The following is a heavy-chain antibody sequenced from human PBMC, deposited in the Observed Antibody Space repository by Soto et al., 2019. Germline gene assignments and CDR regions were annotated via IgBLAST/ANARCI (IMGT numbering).Heavy chain of an antibody. J-gene: IGHJ6*02. CDR1: GFTFSSYD. CDR3: ARTGHHDYYYYYGMDV. Sequence: GGSLRLSCAASGFTFSSYDMHWVRQATGKGLEWVSAIGTAGDTYYPGSVKGRFTISRENAKNPLYLQMNSLRAEDTAVYYCARTGHHDYYYYYGMDVWGQGTTDTVSS. V-gene: IGHV3-13*01. CDR2: IGTAGDT.